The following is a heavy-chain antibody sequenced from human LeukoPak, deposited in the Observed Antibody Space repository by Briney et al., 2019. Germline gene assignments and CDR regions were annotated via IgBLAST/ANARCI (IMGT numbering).Heavy chain of an antibody. CDR3: AKSASYSGSFSNWFDP. CDR2: ISWNSGTI. CDR1: GFTFDDYA. J-gene: IGHJ5*02. V-gene: IGHV3-9*01. Sequence: GGSLRLSCAASGFTFDDYAMHWARQAPGKGLEWVSGISWNSGTIDYADSVKGRFTISRDNAKNSLYLEMNSLRVEDTAFYYCAKSASYSGSFSNWFDPWGQGTLVTVSS. D-gene: IGHD1-26*01.